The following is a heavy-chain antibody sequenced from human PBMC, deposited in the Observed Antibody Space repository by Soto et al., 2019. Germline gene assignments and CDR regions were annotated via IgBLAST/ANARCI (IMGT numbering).Heavy chain of an antibody. CDR3: ARPIIYCSGGSCCGYYYGMYV. D-gene: IGHD2-15*01. Sequence: GESLKISCKGSGYSFTSYWISWVRQMPGKGLEWMGRIDPSDSYTNYSPSFQGHVTISADKSVSTAYLQWSSLKASDTAMYYCARPIIYCSGGSCCGYYYGMYVWGQGTTVTVSS. V-gene: IGHV5-10-1*01. CDR2: IDPSDSYT. CDR1: GYSFTSYW. J-gene: IGHJ6*02.